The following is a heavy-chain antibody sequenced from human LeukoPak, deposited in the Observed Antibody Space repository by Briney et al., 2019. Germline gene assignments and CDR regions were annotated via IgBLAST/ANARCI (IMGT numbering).Heavy chain of an antibody. CDR3: TRLLDYNGYYYGAFDY. CDR1: GLTFSASA. D-gene: IGHD3-22*01. Sequence: GGSRSLSCAPSGLTFSASAMHWVRQASGKGLEWVGRIRTKANNFATAYSASVKGRFTVSRDDSKNTAYLQMNSLKTEDTAVYYCTRLLDYNGYYYGAFDYWGQGSLVSVCS. CDR2: IRTKANNFAT. V-gene: IGHV3-73*01. J-gene: IGHJ4*02.